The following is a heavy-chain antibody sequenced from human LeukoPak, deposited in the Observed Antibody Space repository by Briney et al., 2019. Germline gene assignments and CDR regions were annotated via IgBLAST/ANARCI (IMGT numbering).Heavy chain of an antibody. D-gene: IGHD6-19*01. CDR1: GFTFDDYA. CDR2: ISWNSGSI. CDR3: GKDEGAIYTTGSCDY. J-gene: IGHJ4*02. Sequence: GRSLRLSCAASGFTFDDYAMHWVRQVPGKGLEWVSGISWNSGSIGYADSVKGRFTISRDNAKNSLYLQMNSLRAEDTALYYCGKDEGAIYTTGSCDYWGQGTLVTVSS. V-gene: IGHV3-9*01.